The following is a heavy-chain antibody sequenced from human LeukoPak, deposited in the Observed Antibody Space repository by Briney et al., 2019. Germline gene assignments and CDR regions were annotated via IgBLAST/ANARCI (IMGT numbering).Heavy chain of an antibody. CDR1: GGTFSSYA. CDR2: MNPNSGNT. D-gene: IGHD3-22*01. J-gene: IGHJ4*02. CDR3: ARSPSVADSSGYYYGLFDY. V-gene: IGHV1-8*02. Sequence: ASVKVSCKASGGTFSSYAISWVRQATGQGLEWMGWMNPNSGNTGYAQKFQGRATMTRNTSISTAYMELSSLRSEDTAVYYCARSPSVADSSGYYYGLFDYWGQGTLVTVSS.